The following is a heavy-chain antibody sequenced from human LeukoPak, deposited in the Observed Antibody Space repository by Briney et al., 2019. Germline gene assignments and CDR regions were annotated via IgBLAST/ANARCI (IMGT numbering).Heavy chain of an antibody. Sequence: GGTLRLSCAASGFTFSSYGMSWVRQAPGKGLEWVSAISGSGGSTYYADSVKGRFTISRDNSKNTLYLQMNSLRAEDTAVYYCAKDMYDILTIDHWGQGTLVTVSS. D-gene: IGHD3-9*01. J-gene: IGHJ4*02. CDR3: AKDMYDILTIDH. V-gene: IGHV3-23*01. CDR1: GFTFSSYG. CDR2: ISGSGGST.